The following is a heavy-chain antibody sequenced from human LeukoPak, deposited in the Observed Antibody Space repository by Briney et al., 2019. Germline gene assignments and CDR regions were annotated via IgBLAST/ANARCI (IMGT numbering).Heavy chain of an antibody. CDR1: GGSISSYY. CDR3: ARLTSGHFDY. V-gene: IGHV4-39*01. CDR2: IYYSGST. D-gene: IGHD3-10*01. J-gene: IGHJ4*02. Sequence: KSSETLSLTCTVSGGSISSYYWGWIRQPPGKGLEWIATIYYSGSTYYNPSLKSRVTISADMSKNQFSLKLSSVTAADTAVYYCARLTSGHFDYWGQGTLVTVSS.